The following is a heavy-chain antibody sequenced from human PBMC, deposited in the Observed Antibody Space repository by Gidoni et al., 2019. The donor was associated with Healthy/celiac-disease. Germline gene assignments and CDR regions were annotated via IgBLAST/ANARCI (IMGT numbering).Heavy chain of an antibody. J-gene: IGHJ4*02. CDR1: GFTFSSYS. CDR3: ARDRCSGGSCYGDY. CDR2: ISSSSSYI. D-gene: IGHD2-15*01. V-gene: IGHV3-21*01. Sequence: EVQLVASGGGLVKPGGSLRLSCAASGFTFSSYSMNWVRQAPGKGLEWVSSISSSSSYIYYADSVKGRFTISRDNAKNSLYLQMNSLRAEDTAVYYCARDRCSGGSCYGDYWGQGTLVTVSS.